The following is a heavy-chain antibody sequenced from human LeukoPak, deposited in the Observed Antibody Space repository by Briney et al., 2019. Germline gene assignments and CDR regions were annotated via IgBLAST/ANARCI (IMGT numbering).Heavy chain of an antibody. Sequence: SQTLSLTCAISGDSVSSYSAVWNWIRQSPLRGLEWLGRTYYRSKWYNEYAVYVKSRITITPDTSKNQFSLKLTSVTAADTAVYYCARDRRHRSSGVGDLAYYFDYWGQGTLVTVSS. CDR1: GDSVSSYSAV. J-gene: IGHJ4*02. CDR3: ARDRRHRSSGVGDLAYYFDY. D-gene: IGHD1-14*01. CDR2: TYYRSKWYN. V-gene: IGHV6-1*01.